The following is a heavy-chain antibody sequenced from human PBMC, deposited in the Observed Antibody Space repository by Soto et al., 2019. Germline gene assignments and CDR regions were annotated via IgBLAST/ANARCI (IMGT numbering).Heavy chain of an antibody. CDR1: GYPFTSYG. Sequence: ASVKVACKASGYPFTSYGISWVRQAPGQGLEWMGWISAYNGNTNYAQKLQGRVTMTTDTSTSTAYMELRSLRSDDTAVYYCASSPYGAPRWGMDVWGQGTTVTVSS. V-gene: IGHV1-18*01. D-gene: IGHD4-17*01. CDR3: ASSPYGAPRWGMDV. CDR2: ISAYNGNT. J-gene: IGHJ6*02.